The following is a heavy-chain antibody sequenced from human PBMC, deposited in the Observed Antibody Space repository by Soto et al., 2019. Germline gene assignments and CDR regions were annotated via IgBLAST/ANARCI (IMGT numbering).Heavy chain of an antibody. CDR2: ISGSGGST. CDR1: GFTFSSYA. V-gene: IGHV3-23*01. J-gene: IGHJ5*02. D-gene: IGHD5-18*01. Sequence: GGSLRLSCAASGFTFSSYAMSWVRQAPGKGLEWVSAISGSGGSTYYADSVKGRFTISRDNSKNTLYLQMNSLRAEDTAVYYCAKDPAPVDTAMVSWFDPWGQATLVTVSS. CDR3: AKDPAPVDTAMVSWFDP.